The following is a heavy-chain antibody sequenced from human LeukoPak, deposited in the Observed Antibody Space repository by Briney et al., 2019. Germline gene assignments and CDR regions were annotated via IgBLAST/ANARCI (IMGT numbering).Heavy chain of an antibody. CDR1: GFTFSDSY. J-gene: IGHJ4*02. CDR3: AKEGGDWGEGYFDY. D-gene: IGHD7-27*01. V-gene: IGHV3-11*01. CDR2: ISSSGGTI. Sequence: GGSLRLSCAASGFTFSDSYMCWIRQVPGKGLEWISYISSSGGTIYYADSVKGRFTISRDNAKNSLYLQMNSLRAEDTAVYYCAKEGGDWGEGYFDYWGQGTLVTVSS.